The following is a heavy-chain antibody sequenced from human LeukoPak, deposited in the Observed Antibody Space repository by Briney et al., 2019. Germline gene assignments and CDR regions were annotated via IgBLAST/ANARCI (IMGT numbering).Heavy chain of an antibody. CDR3: ARGGLLIHGWFLDY. CDR2: VFTSGGT. V-gene: IGHV4-4*07. Sequence: SETLSLTCTVIGHSISGYYWNWIRQPAGKGLEWIGRVFTSGGTNNNPSLRSRVTMSVDTSKNQFPLRLSSVTAADTAVYYCARGGLLIHGWFLDYWGQGALVTVSS. D-gene: IGHD6-19*01. J-gene: IGHJ4*02. CDR1: GHSISGYY.